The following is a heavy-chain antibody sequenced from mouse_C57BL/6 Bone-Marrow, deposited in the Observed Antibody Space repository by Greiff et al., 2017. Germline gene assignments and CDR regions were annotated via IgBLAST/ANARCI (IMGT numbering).Heavy chain of an antibody. Sequence: VKLVESGAELVRPGASVKLSCKASGYTFTDYYINWVKQRPGQGLEWIARIYPGSGNTYYNAKFKGKATLTAEKSSSTAYMQRSSLTSEDSAVYFCASSRRRPYFDVWGTGTTVTVSS. V-gene: IGHV1-76*01. J-gene: IGHJ1*03. CDR3: ASSRRRPYFDV. CDR1: GYTFTDYY. CDR2: IYPGSGNT.